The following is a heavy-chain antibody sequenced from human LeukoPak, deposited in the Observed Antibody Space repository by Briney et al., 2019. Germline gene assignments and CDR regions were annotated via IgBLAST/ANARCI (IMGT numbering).Heavy chain of an antibody. CDR2: ISGSDSSS. CDR1: GFTFSTYA. D-gene: IGHD3-3*01. Sequence: LSGGSLRLSCAASGFTFSTYAMSWVRQAPGRVLEWVSSISGSDSSSYYAGSVKGRFTISRDNSKNTLYLQMSSLRAEDTAVYHCARYDFILISYFDLWGRGALVTVSS. V-gene: IGHV3-23*01. J-gene: IGHJ2*01. CDR3: ARYDFILISYFDL.